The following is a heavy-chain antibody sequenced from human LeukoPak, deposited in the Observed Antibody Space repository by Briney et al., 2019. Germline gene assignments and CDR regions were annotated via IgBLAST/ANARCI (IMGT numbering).Heavy chain of an antibody. V-gene: IGHV3-7*01. CDR1: GFTFSSYW. CDR3: VGEQWLVLEYFQH. CDR2: IKQDGSEK. D-gene: IGHD6-19*01. J-gene: IGHJ1*01. Sequence: PGGSLRLSCAASGFTFSSYWMSWVRQAPGKGLEWVASIKQDGSEKYYVDSVKGRFTISRDNAKNSLYLQMNSLRAEDTAVYYCVGEQWLVLEYFQHWGQGTLVTVSS.